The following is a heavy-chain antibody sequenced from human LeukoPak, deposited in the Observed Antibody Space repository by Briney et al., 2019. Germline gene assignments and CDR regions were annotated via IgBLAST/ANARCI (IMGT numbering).Heavy chain of an antibody. D-gene: IGHD2-15*01. CDR3: ARDLTALGYCSGGSCRFNWFDP. Sequence: ASVKVSCKASGYTFTSYGISWARQAPGQGLEWMGWISAYNGNTNYAQKLQGRVTMTTDTSTSTAYMELRSLRSDDTAVYYCARDLTALGYCSGGSCRFNWFDPWGQGTLVTVSS. CDR2: ISAYNGNT. CDR1: GYTFTSYG. V-gene: IGHV1-18*01. J-gene: IGHJ5*02.